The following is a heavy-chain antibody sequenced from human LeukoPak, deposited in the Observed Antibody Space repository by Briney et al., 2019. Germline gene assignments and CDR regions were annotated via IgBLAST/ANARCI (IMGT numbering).Heavy chain of an antibody. D-gene: IGHD6-19*01. Sequence: GGSLRLSCAASGFTFSGSAMHWVRQASGKGLEWVGRIRSKANSYATAYAASVKGRFTISRDDSKNTAYLQMNSLKTEDTAVYYCTPTVAVAGDFDYWGQGTLVTVSS. CDR2: IRSKANSYAT. CDR1: GFTFSGSA. J-gene: IGHJ4*02. CDR3: TPTVAVAGDFDY. V-gene: IGHV3-73*01.